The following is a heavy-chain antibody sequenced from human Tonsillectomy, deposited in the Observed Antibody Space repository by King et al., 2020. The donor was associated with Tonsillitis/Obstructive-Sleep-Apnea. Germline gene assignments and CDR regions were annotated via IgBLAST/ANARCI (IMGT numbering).Heavy chain of an antibody. Sequence: QVQLQQWGAGLLRPSETLSLTCGVYGGSLSAYYWSWIRQAPGKGLEWIGEINHTGTTKYNPSLKSRVTMSIDTSSNQFSLKLSSVTAADTAVYYCARGIIGATNWFDPWGQGTLVTVSA. CDR3: ARGIIGATNWFDP. CDR1: GGSLSAYY. CDR2: INHTGTT. V-gene: IGHV4-34*01. J-gene: IGHJ5*02. D-gene: IGHD1-26*01.